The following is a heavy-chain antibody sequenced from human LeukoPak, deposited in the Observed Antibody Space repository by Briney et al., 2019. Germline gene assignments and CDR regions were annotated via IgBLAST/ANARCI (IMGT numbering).Heavy chain of an antibody. CDR1: GFTFSSYA. Sequence: PGGSLRLSCAASGFTFSSYAMSWVRQPPGKGLEWIGEINHSGSTNYNPSLKSRVTISVDTSKNQFSLKLSSVTAADTAVYYCARGGDCSSTSCCLYFDYWGQGTLVTVSS. CDR3: ARGGDCSSTSCCLYFDY. D-gene: IGHD2-2*01. V-gene: IGHV4-34*01. CDR2: INHSGST. J-gene: IGHJ4*02.